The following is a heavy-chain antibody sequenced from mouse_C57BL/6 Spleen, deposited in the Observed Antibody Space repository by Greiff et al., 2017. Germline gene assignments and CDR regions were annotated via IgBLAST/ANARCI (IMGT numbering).Heavy chain of an antibody. Sequence: VQLLQSGPELVKPGASVKMSCKASGYTFTDYNMHWVKQSPGKSLEWIGYINPNNGGTSYNEKFKGKATLTVQKSSSTAYLKLRSMMSEDSAVYYCARRLTGTYGYWGQGTTLTVSS. D-gene: IGHD4-1*01. CDR1: GYTFTDYN. V-gene: IGHV1-22*01. CDR3: ARRLTGTYGY. J-gene: IGHJ2*01. CDR2: INPNNGGT.